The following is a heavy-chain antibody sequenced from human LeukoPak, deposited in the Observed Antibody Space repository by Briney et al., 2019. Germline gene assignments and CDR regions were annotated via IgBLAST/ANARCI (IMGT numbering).Heavy chain of an antibody. CDR1: CGSISSGVYY. J-gene: IGHJ4*02. D-gene: IGHD3-10*01. V-gene: IGHV4-31*03. CDR2: IYYSGST. CDR3: ASREGVRFGCSYY. Sequence: SQTLSLTCTVSCGSISSGVYYWNWIRQHPGKGLEWIGYIYYSGSTYYNPSLKSRVTISVDTSKNQFSLKLSSVTAADTAVYYCASREGVRFGCSYYWGQGTLVTVSS.